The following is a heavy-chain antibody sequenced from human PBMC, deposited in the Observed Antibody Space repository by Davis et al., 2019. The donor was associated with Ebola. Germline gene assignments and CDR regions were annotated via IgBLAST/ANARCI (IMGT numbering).Heavy chain of an antibody. D-gene: IGHD3-22*01. V-gene: IGHV1-18*04. CDR1: GYTFTIYG. Sequence: AASVKVSCKASGYTFTIYGISWVRQAPGQGLQWMGWISAYNGNTNYVQKLQGRATMTTDTSTSTAYMELRSLRSDDTAVYYCARSTGYYDSSGYPYYFDYWGQGTLVTVSS. CDR2: ISAYNGNT. CDR3: ARSTGYYDSSGYPYYFDY. J-gene: IGHJ4*02.